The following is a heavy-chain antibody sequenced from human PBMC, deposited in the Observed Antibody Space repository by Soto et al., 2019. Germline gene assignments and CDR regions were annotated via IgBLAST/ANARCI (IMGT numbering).Heavy chain of an antibody. D-gene: IGHD3-22*01. Sequence: PGESLKISCKCSGYSFTSYWISCVRQMPGKGLEWMGRIDPSDSYTNYSPSFQGHVTISADKSISTAYLQWSSLKASDTAMYYCASHDYYEPYYYYGMDVWGQGTTVTVSS. CDR3: ASHDYYEPYYYYGMDV. CDR1: GYSFTSYW. CDR2: IDPSDSYT. V-gene: IGHV5-10-1*01. J-gene: IGHJ6*02.